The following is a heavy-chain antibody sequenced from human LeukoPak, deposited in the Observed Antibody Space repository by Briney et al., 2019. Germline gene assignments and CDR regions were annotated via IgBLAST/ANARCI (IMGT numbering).Heavy chain of an antibody. Sequence: SETLSLTCTVPGGSVSSGSYYWSWIRQPPGKGLEWIGYIYYSGSTNYNPSLKSRVTISVDTSKNQFSLKLSSVTAADTAVYYCARTGVTAIYWGQGTLVTVSS. CDR3: ARTGVTAIY. CDR1: GGSVSSGSYY. CDR2: IYYSGST. J-gene: IGHJ4*02. D-gene: IGHD2-21*02. V-gene: IGHV4-61*01.